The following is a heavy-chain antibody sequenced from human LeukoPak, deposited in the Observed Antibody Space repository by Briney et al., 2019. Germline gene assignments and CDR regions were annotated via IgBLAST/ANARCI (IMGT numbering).Heavy chain of an antibody. CDR2: IDQRGSAR. CDR1: GFIFSTYW. CDR3: ARYYYDSSGYPNHIDY. J-gene: IGHJ4*02. D-gene: IGHD3-22*01. V-gene: IGHV3-7*01. Sequence: GGSLRLSCAASGFIFSTYWMSWVRQTPEKGLEFVANIDQRGSARNYMDSVKGRFTISRDNAKNSLYLQMNSLRADDTAVYYCARYYYDSSGYPNHIDYWGQGTLVTVSS.